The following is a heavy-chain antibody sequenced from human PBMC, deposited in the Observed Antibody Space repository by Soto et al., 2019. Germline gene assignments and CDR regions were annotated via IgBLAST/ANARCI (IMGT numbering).Heavy chain of an antibody. CDR3: VRDESDSSRGGNCFYFDS. J-gene: IGHJ4*02. CDR1: GYAFSSYG. Sequence: ASVKVSCKASGYAFSSYGISWVRQAPGQGLEWIGWISTYRSDTNSAPRLQGRITMTTDTSTSTAYMELRSLTSDDTAVYYCVRDESDSSRGGNCFYFDSWGQGTLVTVSS. D-gene: IGHD2-15*01. CDR2: ISTYRSDT. V-gene: IGHV1-18*04.